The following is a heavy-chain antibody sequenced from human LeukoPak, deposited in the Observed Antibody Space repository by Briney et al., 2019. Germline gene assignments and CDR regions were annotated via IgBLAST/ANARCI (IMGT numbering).Heavy chain of an antibody. CDR3: ARGVDTARGFDY. J-gene: IGHJ4*02. Sequence: SETLSLTCAVYGGSFSGYYWSWIRQPPGKGLEWIGELNHSGSTNYNPSLKSRVTISVDTSKNQFSLKLSSVTAADTAVYYCARGVDTARGFDYWGQGTLVTVSS. V-gene: IGHV4-34*01. CDR2: LNHSGST. D-gene: IGHD5-18*01. CDR1: GGSFSGYY.